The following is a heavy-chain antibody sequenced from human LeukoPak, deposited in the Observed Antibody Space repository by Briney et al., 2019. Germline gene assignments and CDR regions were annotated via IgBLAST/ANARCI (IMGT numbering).Heavy chain of an antibody. J-gene: IGHJ4*02. Sequence: ASVKVSCKASGYTVTSYDINWVRQATGQGLEWMGWMNPNSGNTLYAQKFHGRVTMTRNTSISTAYMELSSLRSEDTAVYYCARGRDSSGWFHLDYWGQGTLVTVSS. V-gene: IGHV1-8*01. CDR3: ARGRDSSGWFHLDY. CDR2: MNPNSGNT. CDR1: GYTVTSYD. D-gene: IGHD6-19*01.